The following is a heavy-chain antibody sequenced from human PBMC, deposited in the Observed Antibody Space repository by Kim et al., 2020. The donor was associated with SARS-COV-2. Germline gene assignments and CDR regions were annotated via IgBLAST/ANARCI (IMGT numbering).Heavy chain of an antibody. J-gene: IGHJ6*01. CDR3: ARDLVKRWEPMPYGMDV. V-gene: IGHV3-30-3*01. Sequence: GGSLRLSCAASGFTFSSYAMHWVRQAPGKGLEWVAVISYDGSNKYYADSVKGRFTISRDNSKNTLYLQMNSLRAEDTAVYYCARDLVKRWEPMPYGMDV. CDR2: ISYDGSNK. D-gene: IGHD1-26*01. CDR1: GFTFSSYA.